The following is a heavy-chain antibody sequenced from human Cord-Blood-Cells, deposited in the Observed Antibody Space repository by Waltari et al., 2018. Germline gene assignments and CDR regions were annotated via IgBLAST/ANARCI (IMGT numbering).Heavy chain of an antibody. V-gene: IGHV3-30-3*01. CDR2: ISYGGSNK. D-gene: IGHD3-9*01. CDR3: ARSPVLRYFDWLLYFDY. J-gene: IGHJ4*02. CDR1: GFTFSSYV. Sequence: QVQLVESGGGVVQPGRSLRLSCAASGFTFSSYVMHWVRQAPGKGLGWVAVISYGGSNKYYADSVKGRFTISRDNSKNTLYQQMNSQGAEDTAVYYCARSPVLRYFDWLLYFDYWGQGTLVTVSS.